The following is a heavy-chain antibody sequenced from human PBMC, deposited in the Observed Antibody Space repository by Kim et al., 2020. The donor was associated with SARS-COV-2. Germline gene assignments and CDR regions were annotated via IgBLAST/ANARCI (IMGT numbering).Heavy chain of an antibody. J-gene: IGHJ4*02. V-gene: IGHV1-18*01. CDR2: IIPYNGKT. Sequence: APVMVSCTASGYTFTSYSISWVRQAPGQGLEWMGWIIPYNGKTNYAEKLQGRVTMTRDTSTNTAYMELRSLRSDDTAVYYCARYWGNWNYLDNNWGQGTL. CDR1: GYTFTSYS. D-gene: IGHD1-7*01. CDR3: ARYWGNWNYLDNN.